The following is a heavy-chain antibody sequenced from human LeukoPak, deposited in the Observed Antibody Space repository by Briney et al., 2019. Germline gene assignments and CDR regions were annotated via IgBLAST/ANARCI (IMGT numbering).Heavy chain of an antibody. CDR2: ISSSSSTI. D-gene: IGHD6-13*01. J-gene: IGHJ5*02. CDR1: GISFSRYG. CDR3: AKDGGPGYSSSWYWFDP. Sequence: GGSLRLSCAASGISFSRYGMHWVRQAPGKGLEWVSYISSSSSTIYYADSVKGRFTISRDNAKNSLYLQMNSLRAEDTAVYYCAKDGGPGYSSSWYWFDPWGQGTLVTVSS. V-gene: IGHV3-48*01.